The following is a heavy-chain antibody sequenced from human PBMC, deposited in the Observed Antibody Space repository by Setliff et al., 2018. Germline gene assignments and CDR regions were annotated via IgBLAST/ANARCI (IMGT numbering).Heavy chain of an antibody. J-gene: IGHJ4*02. CDR2: NSV. Sequence: PGASVKVSCKTSGYSFTNYGINWVRQAPGQGLEWMGWNSVYAREFQGRVTMTIDTPTSTAYMELRSLRSDDTAVYYCARGPPDFVVVPAAAKFDYWGPGTLVTVSS. D-gene: IGHD2-2*01. V-gene: IGHV1-18*01. CDR1: GYSFTNYG. CDR3: ARGPPDFVVVPAAAKFDY.